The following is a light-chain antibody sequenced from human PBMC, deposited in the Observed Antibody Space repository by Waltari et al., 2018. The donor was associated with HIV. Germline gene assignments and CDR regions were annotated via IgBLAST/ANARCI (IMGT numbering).Light chain of an antibody. J-gene: IGLJ2*01. CDR2: KNN. V-gene: IGLV1-47*01. CDR1: SSNLGRNY. CDR3: ATWDDSLSVYVV. Sequence: QSVLTQPPSASGTPGQRVTISCSGSSSNLGRNYVYWYQQLPGTAPKLLIYKNNQRPSGVPDRFSGSKSGTSASLAISGLRSEDEADYYCATWDDSLSVYVVFGAGTKLTVL.